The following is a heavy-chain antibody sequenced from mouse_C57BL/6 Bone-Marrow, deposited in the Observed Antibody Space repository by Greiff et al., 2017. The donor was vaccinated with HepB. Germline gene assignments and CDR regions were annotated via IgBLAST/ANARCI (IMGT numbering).Heavy chain of an antibody. J-gene: IGHJ1*03. CDR2: IYPGSGST. CDR1: GYTFTSYW. CDR3: ARRYYGSSWYFDV. Sequence: QVQLQQSGAELARPGASVKMSCKASGYTFTSYWITWVKQRPGQGLEWIGDIYPGSGSTNYNEKFKSKATLTVDTSSSTAYMQLSSLTSEDSAVYYCARRYYGSSWYFDVWGTGTTVTVSS. D-gene: IGHD1-1*01. V-gene: IGHV1-55*01.